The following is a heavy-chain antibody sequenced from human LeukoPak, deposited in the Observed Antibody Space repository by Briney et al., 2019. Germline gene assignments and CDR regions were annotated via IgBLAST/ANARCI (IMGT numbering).Heavy chain of an antibody. V-gene: IGHV3-23*01. Sequence: GGSLRLSCVASGITFSNYAVSWVRQAPGKGLEWVSAISGSGGSTYYADSVKGRFTISRDNSKNTLYLQMNSLRAEDTAVYYCAKGIAVAGLRFDYWGQGTLVTVSS. CDR1: GITFSNYA. CDR3: AKGIAVAGLRFDY. CDR2: ISGSGGST. J-gene: IGHJ4*02. D-gene: IGHD6-19*01.